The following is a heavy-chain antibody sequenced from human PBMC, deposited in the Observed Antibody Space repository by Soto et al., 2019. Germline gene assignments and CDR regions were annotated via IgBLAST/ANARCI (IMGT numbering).Heavy chain of an antibody. CDR2: IYYIGST. CDR3: ARDRGSSPKRYYYYMDV. J-gene: IGHJ6*03. V-gene: IGHV4-39*07. Sequence: PEETLSLTCTVSGGSISSSNYYWGWIRQPPGKGLEWIGSIYYIGSTYSNPSLKSRITISVDTSKNQFSLKLSSVTAADTAVYYCARDRGSSPKRYYYYMDVWGKGTTVTVSS. CDR1: GGSISSSNYY. D-gene: IGHD6-13*01.